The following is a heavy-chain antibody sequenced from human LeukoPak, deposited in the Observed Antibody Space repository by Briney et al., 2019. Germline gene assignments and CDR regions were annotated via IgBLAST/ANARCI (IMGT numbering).Heavy chain of an antibody. CDR2: MNPNSGNT. CDR1: GYTFTSYD. J-gene: IGHJ6*02. V-gene: IGHV1-8*01. CDR3: ARPNGRIAVAGTYYYYYGMDV. D-gene: IGHD6-19*01. Sequence: GASVKVSCKASGYTFTSYDINWVRQTTGQGLGWRGRMNPNSGNTGYAQKFQGRVTMTSNTSISTSYMELSSLRSEDTAVYYCARPNGRIAVAGTYYYYYGMDVWGQGTTVTVSS.